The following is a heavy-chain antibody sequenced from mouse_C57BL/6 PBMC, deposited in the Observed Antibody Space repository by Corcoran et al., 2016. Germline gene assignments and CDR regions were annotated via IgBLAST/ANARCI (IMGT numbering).Heavy chain of an antibody. V-gene: IGHV9-3*01. J-gene: IGHJ4*01. CDR3: ATDSNFRMDY. Sequence: QIQLVQSGPELKKPGETVKISCKASGYTFTTYGMSWVKQAPGKGLKWMGWINTYSGVPTYADDFKGRFAFSLETSASTAYLQINNLKNEDTATYFCATDSNFRMDYWRQGTSVTVSS. D-gene: IGHD2-5*01. CDR2: INTYSGVP. CDR1: GYTFTTYG.